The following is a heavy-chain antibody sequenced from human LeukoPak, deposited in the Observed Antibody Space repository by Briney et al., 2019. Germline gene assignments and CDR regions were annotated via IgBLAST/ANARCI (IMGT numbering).Heavy chain of an antibody. CDR2: LSPNSGDT. Sequence: ASVKVSCKASGYTFTVYYLRWVRQAPGQEIEWMGWLSPNSGDTKFPQKFQGRVTMTRDTSISTAYMELNSLTSDDTAVYFCARATDISSWYLAYWGQGTLVTVSS. D-gene: IGHD6-13*01. CDR3: ARATDISSWYLAY. V-gene: IGHV1-2*02. CDR1: GYTFTVYY. J-gene: IGHJ4*02.